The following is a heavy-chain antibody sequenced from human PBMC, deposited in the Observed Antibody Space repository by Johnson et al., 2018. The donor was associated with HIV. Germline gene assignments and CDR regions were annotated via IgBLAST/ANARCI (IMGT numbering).Heavy chain of an antibody. CDR3: ARQGLTVDALDI. V-gene: IGHV3-30*03. CDR1: GFTFSNYG. CDR2: ISYDGDNE. J-gene: IGHJ3*02. Sequence: QVQLVESGGGVVQPGRSLRLSCSASGFTFSNYGMQWVRQAPGKGLEWVAVISYDGDNEYYADSVKGRFTISRDNAKNSLYLQMHSLTVGDTAVYYCARQGLTVDALDIWGQGTMVIVSS. D-gene: IGHD3/OR15-3a*01.